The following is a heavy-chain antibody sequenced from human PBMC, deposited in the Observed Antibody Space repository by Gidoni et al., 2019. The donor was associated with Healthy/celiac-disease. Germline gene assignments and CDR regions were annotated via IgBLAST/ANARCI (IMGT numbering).Heavy chain of an antibody. CDR2: ISSSSTI. V-gene: IGHV3-48*04. CDR1: GFTFSAYY. Sequence: EVQLVESGGGLVKPGGSLRLSCATSGFTFSAYYMNWVRQAQGKGLEWVSSISSSSTIYYADSVKGRFTISRDNAKNSLYLQMNSLRAEDTAVYYCARDLGQTYYYGSGSYLDWYFDLWGRGTLVTVSS. J-gene: IGHJ2*01. D-gene: IGHD3-10*01. CDR3: ARDLGQTYYYGSGSYLDWYFDL.